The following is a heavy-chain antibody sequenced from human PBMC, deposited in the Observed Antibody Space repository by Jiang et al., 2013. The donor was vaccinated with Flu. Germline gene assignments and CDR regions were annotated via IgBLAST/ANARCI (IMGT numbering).Heavy chain of an antibody. D-gene: IGHD2-2*01. V-gene: IGHV4-31*03. CDR1: GGSISSGGYY. CDR2: IYYSGST. J-gene: IGHJ6*02. Sequence: GSGLVKPSQTLSLTCTVSGGSISSGGYYWSWIRQHPGKGLEWIGYIYYSGSTYYNPSLKSRVTISVDTSKNQFSLKLSSVTAADTAVYYCASGSSTSPEYGMDVWGQGTTVTRLL. CDR3: ASGSSTSPEYGMDV.